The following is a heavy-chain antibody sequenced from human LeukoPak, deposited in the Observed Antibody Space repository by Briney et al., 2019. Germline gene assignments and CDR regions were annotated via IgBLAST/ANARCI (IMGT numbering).Heavy chain of an antibody. CDR2: INPNSGGT. CDR3: ARDRSDNWFDP. CDR1: GYTFTGYY. V-gene: IGHV1-2*06. Sequence: ASVKVSCKASGYTFTGYYMHWVRQAPGQGLEWMGRINPNSGGTNYAQKFRGRVTMTRDTSISTAYMELSRLRSDDTAVYYCARDRSDNWFDPWGQGALVTVSS. D-gene: IGHD2-15*01. J-gene: IGHJ5*02.